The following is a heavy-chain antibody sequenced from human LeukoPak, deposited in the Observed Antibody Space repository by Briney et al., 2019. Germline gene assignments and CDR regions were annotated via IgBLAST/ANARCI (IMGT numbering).Heavy chain of an antibody. J-gene: IGHJ4*02. Sequence: SETLSLTCAVYGGSFSGYYWSWIRQPPGKGLEWIGEINHSGSTNYNPSLKSRVTISVDTSKNQFSLQLSSVTAADTAVYYCARATTYDILTGFSDYWGQGTLVTVSS. D-gene: IGHD3-9*01. CDR2: INHSGST. CDR3: ARATTYDILTGFSDY. V-gene: IGHV4-34*01. CDR1: GGSFSGYY.